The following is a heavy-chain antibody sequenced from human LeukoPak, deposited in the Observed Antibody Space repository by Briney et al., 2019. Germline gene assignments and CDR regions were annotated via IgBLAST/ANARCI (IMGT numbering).Heavy chain of an antibody. J-gene: IGHJ4*02. CDR2: IGAGGTFT. CDR3: AVDWYDSSGYGTFDY. V-gene: IGHV3-23*01. CDR1: GFTFSSYA. D-gene: IGHD3-22*01. Sequence: GGSLRLSCTASGFTFSSYAMNWVRQAPGKGLEVVSGIGAGGTFTYYADSVKGRFTISRDNSKNTLYLQMHSLRAEDTAVYYCAVDWYDSSGYGTFDYWGQGTLVTVSS.